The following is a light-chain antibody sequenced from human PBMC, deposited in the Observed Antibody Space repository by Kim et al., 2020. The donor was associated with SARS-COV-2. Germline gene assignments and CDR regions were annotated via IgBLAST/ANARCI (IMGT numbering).Light chain of an antibody. CDR3: QTWDTGIRV. CDR2: VNSDGTH. V-gene: IGLV4-69*01. J-gene: IGLJ3*02. CDR1: AANYA. Sequence: LGASVKLTCTRSAANYAIAWHQQQPGKGPRFLLKVNSDGTHDRADGVPDRFSGSSSGAERYLTISSLQSEDEADYYCQTWDTGIRVFGGGTKVTVL.